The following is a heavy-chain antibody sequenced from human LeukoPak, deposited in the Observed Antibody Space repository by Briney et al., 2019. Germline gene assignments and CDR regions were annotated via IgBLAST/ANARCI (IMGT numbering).Heavy chain of an antibody. J-gene: IGHJ4*02. V-gene: IGHV4-34*01. CDR1: GGSFSGYY. CDR3: ARARAGHFDY. Sequence: SETLSLTCAVYGGSFSGYYWSWIRQPPGKGLEWIGEINHSGSTNYNPSLTSRVTISVDTSKNQFSLKLSSVTAADTAVYYCARARAGHFDYWGQGTLVTVSS. CDR2: INHSGST.